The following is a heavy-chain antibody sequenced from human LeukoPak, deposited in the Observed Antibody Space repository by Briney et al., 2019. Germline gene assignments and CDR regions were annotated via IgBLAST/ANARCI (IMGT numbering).Heavy chain of an antibody. D-gene: IGHD3-3*01. CDR2: INHSGST. CDR1: GGSFIGYY. CDR3: ARGRGQRFLEWLSTPIPYYFDY. Sequence: SETLSLTCAVYGGSFIGYYWSWIRQPPGKGLEWIEEINHSGSTNYNPSLKSRGTISVDTSKNQFSLKLSSVTAADTAVYYCARGRGQRFLEWLSTPIPYYFDYWGQGTLVTVSS. V-gene: IGHV4-34*01. J-gene: IGHJ4*02.